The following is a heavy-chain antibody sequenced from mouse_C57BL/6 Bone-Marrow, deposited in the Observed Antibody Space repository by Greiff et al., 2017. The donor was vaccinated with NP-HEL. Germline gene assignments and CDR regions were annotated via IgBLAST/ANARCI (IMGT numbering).Heavy chain of an antibody. V-gene: IGHV1-18*01. D-gene: IGHD1-1*01. CDR3: ARSTTLVATDAMDY. Sequence: VQLQQSGPELVKPGASVKIPCKASGYTFTDYNMDWVKQSHGKSLEWIGDINPNNGGTIYNQKFKGKATLTVDKSSSTAYMELRSLTSDDTSVSYCARSTTLVATDAMDYWGQGTSVTVSS. J-gene: IGHJ4*01. CDR1: GYTFTDYN. CDR2: INPNNGGT.